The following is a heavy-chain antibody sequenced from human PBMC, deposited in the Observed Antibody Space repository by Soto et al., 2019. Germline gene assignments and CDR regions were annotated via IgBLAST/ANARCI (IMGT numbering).Heavy chain of an antibody. CDR1: GFTFSSYA. Sequence: GSLRLSCAASGFTFSSYAMSWVRQAPGKGLEWVSAISGSGGSTYYADSVKGRFTISRDNSKNTLYLQMNSLRAEDTAVYYCAKDRDTYYDILTGYYFDYWGQGTLVTVSS. J-gene: IGHJ4*02. CDR2: ISGSGGST. D-gene: IGHD3-9*01. CDR3: AKDRDTYYDILTGYYFDY. V-gene: IGHV3-23*01.